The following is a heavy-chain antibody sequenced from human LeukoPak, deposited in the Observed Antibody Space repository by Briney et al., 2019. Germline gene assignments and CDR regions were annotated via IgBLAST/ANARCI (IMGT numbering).Heavy chain of an antibody. D-gene: IGHD3-3*01. Sequence: PSETLSLTCAVSGYSISSGYYWGWIRQPPGKGLEWIGSIYHSGSTYYNPSLKSRVTISVDTSKNQFSLKLSSVTAADTAVYYCARKSRGSTIFGVPTIPHFDYWGQGTLVTVSS. J-gene: IGHJ4*02. CDR1: GYSISSGYY. V-gene: IGHV4-38-2*01. CDR3: ARKSRGSTIFGVPTIPHFDY. CDR2: IYHSGST.